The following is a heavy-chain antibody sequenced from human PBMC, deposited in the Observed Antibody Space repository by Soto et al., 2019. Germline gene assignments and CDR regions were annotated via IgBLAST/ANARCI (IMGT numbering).Heavy chain of an antibody. V-gene: IGHV3-15*01. D-gene: IGHD2-8*01. CDR2: IKSKTDGGTT. CDR1: GVTFSNAW. Sequence: PGGSLRLSCAASGVTFSNAWMSWVRQAPGKGLEWVGRIKSKTDGGTTDYAAPVKGRFTISRDDSKNTLYLQMNSLKTEDTAVYYCTTGLTVGYCTNGVCRRPFQHWGQGTLVTVSS. J-gene: IGHJ1*01. CDR3: TTGLTVGYCTNGVCRRPFQH.